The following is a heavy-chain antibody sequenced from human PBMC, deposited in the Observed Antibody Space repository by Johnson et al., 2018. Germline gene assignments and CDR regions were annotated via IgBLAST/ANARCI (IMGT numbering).Heavy chain of an antibody. J-gene: IGHJ3*02. V-gene: IGHV3-49*03. CDR2: IRPKVYGGKI. D-gene: IGHD4-23*01. Sequence: VQLVESGGGVVQPGRSLRLSCTASGFTFSDYALSWYRQAPGKGMEWVGFIRPKVYGGKIEYAASVEARFIISRDDSKNIAYLQMNSLKTEDTALYYCTRDDYGGKDDAFDIWGQGTMVTVSS. CDR1: GFTFSDYA. CDR3: TRDDYGGKDDAFDI.